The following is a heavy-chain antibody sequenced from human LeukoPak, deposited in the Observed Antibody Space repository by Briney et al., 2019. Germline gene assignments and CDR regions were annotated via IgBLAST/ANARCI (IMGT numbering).Heavy chain of an antibody. V-gene: IGHV3-23*01. D-gene: IGHD3-3*01. CDR2: ISASGGST. CDR3: AKVSGGDFWSGPYYYYMDV. Sequence: GGSLRLSCAASGFTFSSYAMSWVRQAPGKGLEWVSGISASGGSTYYADSVKGRFTISRDNSKNTLYLQMNSLRAEDTAVYYCAKVSGGDFWSGPYYYYMDVWGKGTTVTVSS. CDR1: GFTFSSYA. J-gene: IGHJ6*03.